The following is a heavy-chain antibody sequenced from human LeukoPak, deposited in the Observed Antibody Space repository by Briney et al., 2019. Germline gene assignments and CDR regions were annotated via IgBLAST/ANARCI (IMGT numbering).Heavy chain of an antibody. D-gene: IGHD6-13*01. CDR3: ARAGIAPDWFDP. CDR1: GGSINTPNYY. Sequence: SETLSLTCTVSGGSINTPNYYWGWIRQTPGKGLEWIGNIFYSGGTYYSPSLTSRVTISLDTSKKQFSLKLSSVTAADTAVYYCARAGIAPDWFDPWGQGTLVSVSS. V-gene: IGHV4-39*07. CDR2: IFYSGGT. J-gene: IGHJ5*02.